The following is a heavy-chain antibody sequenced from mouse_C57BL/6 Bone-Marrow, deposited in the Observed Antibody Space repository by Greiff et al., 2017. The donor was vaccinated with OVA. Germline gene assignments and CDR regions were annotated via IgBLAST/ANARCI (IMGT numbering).Heavy chain of an antibody. Sequence: VQLQESGPELVKPGASVKISCKASGYTFTDYYINWVKQRPGQGLEWIGWIFPGSGSTYYNEKFKGKATLTVDKSSSTAYMLLSSLTSEDSAVYFCARRGVYYGSSMDYWGQGTSVTVSS. V-gene: IGHV1-75*01. CDR2: IFPGSGST. D-gene: IGHD1-1*01. CDR1: GYTFTDYY. CDR3: ARRGVYYGSSMDY. J-gene: IGHJ4*01.